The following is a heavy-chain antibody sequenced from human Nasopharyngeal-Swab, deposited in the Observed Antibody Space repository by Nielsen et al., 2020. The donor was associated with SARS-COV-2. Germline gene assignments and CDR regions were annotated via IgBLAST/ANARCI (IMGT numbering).Heavy chain of an antibody. V-gene: IGHV1-18*01. CDR3: AGGLGVGLFDY. Sequence: ASVKVSCKTSGYTFSSYGIPWVRQAPGQGLEWLGCISPYNDYTHYAQKFQGSVTMTSDTSTRTAYLELRSLTSEDTAVYYCAGGLGVGLFDYWGQGTLVTVSS. CDR2: ISPYNDYT. CDR1: GYTFSSYG. D-gene: IGHD3-16*01. J-gene: IGHJ4*02.